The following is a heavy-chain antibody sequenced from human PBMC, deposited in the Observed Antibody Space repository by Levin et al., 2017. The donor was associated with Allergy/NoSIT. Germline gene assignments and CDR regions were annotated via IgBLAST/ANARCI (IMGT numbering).Heavy chain of an antibody. D-gene: IGHD3-10*01. CDR1: GGSFSGYY. V-gene: IGHV4-34*01. CDR3: ARRIIRVLLWFGESDP. CDR2: INHSGST. Sequence: SETLSLTCAVYGGSFSGYYWSWIRQPPGKGLEWIGEINHSGSTNYNPSLKSRVTISVDTSKNQFSLKLSSVTAADTAVYYCARRIIRVLLWFGESDPWGQGTLVTVSS. J-gene: IGHJ5*02.